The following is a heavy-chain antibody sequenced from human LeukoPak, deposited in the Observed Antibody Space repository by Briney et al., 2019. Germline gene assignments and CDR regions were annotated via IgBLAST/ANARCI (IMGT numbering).Heavy chain of an antibody. Sequence: SQTLSLTCTVSGGSISSGGYYWSWIRQHPGKGLEWIGYIYYSGSTYYNPSLKSRVTISVDTSKNPFSLKLSSVTAADTAVYYCAREVVRGVITNNWFDPWGQGTLVTVSS. J-gene: IGHJ5*02. CDR1: GGSISSGGYY. CDR2: IYYSGST. CDR3: AREVVRGVITNNWFDP. D-gene: IGHD3-10*01. V-gene: IGHV4-31*03.